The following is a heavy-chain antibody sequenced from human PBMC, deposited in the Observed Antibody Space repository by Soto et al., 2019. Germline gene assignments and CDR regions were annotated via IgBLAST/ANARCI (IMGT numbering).Heavy chain of an antibody. J-gene: IGHJ4*02. Sequence: SETLSLTCTVSGGSISSYYWSWIRQPPGKGLEWIGYIYYSGSTNYNPSLKSRVTISVDTSKNQFSLKLGSVTAADTAVYYCARHVSHSSGWTRFDYWGQGTLVTVSS. V-gene: IGHV4-59*08. CDR1: GGSISSYY. CDR3: ARHVSHSSGWTRFDY. CDR2: IYYSGST. D-gene: IGHD6-19*01.